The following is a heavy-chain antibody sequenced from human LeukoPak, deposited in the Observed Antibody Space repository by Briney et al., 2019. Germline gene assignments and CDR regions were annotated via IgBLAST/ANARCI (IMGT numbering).Heavy chain of an antibody. V-gene: IGHV4-34*01. D-gene: IGHD6-13*01. Sequence: SETLSLTCAVYGGSFSGGYWSWLRQPPGKGLEWIGEINHSGSTNYNPSLKSRVTISVDTSKNQSSLTLTSVTAADTAVYYCAREGSIAAAGIPAFDSWGQGTLVTVSS. CDR3: AREGSIAAAGIPAFDS. CDR2: INHSGST. CDR1: GGSFSGGY. J-gene: IGHJ4*02.